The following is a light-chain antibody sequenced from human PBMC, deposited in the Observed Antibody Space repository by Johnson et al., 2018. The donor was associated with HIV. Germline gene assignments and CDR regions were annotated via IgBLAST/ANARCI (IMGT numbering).Light chain of an antibody. CDR2: DNN. CDR3: ATWDSSLSAYV. CDR1: SSNIGNNY. V-gene: IGLV1-51*01. Sequence: QSVLTQPPSVSAAPGQKVTISCSGSSSNIGNNYVSWYQQLPGTAPKLLIYDNNKRPSGIPDRFSGSKSGTSATLGITGLQTGDEADYYCATWDSSLSAYVFGTGTQVTVL. J-gene: IGLJ1*01.